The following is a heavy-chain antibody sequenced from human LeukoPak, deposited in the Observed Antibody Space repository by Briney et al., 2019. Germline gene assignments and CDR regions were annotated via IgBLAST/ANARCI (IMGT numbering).Heavy chain of an antibody. J-gene: IGHJ6*03. CDR1: GHTFTSYG. D-gene: IGHD2-2*02. CDR3: AREMRIVVVPAAIHYYYMDV. CDR2: INPSGGST. Sequence: GASVKVSCKASGHTFTSYGISWVRQAPGQGLEWMGIINPSGGSTSYAQKFQGRVTMTRDMSTSTVYMELSSLRSEDTAVYYCAREMRIVVVPAAIHYYYMDVWGKGTTVTVSS. V-gene: IGHV1-46*01.